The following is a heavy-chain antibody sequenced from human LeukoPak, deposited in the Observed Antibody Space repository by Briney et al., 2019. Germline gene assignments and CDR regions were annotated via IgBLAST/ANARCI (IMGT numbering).Heavy chain of an antibody. J-gene: IGHJ4*02. CDR1: GFTFSSYS. D-gene: IGHD3-9*01. CDR3: ARDRLRYDILTGYYSY. Sequence: GGSLRLSCAASGFTFSSYSMNWVRQAPGKGLEWVSSISSSSSYIHYADSVKGRFTISRDNAKNSLYLQMNSLRAEDTAVYYCARDRLRYDILTGYYSYWGQGTLVTVSS. CDR2: ISSSSSYI. V-gene: IGHV3-21*01.